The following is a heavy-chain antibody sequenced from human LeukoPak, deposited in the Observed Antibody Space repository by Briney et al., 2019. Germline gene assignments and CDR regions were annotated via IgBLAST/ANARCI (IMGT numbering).Heavy chain of an antibody. V-gene: IGHV4-59*01. J-gene: IGHJ4*02. Sequence: ASETLSLTCTVSGGSISSYYWSWIRQPPGKGLEWIGYIYYSGSTNYNPSLKSRVTISVDTSKNQFSLKLSSVTAADTAVYYCARGAMATDPGDYWGQGTLVTVSS. CDR3: ARGAMATDPGDY. CDR1: GGSISSYY. CDR2: IYYSGST. D-gene: IGHD5-24*01.